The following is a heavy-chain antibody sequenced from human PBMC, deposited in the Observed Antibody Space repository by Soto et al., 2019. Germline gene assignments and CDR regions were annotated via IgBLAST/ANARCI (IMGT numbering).Heavy chain of an antibody. J-gene: IGHJ4*02. CDR1: GGSISSGGYY. CDR3: ARGGAYYYGSGSFTYFDY. CDR2: IYYSGST. Sequence: NPSETLSLTCTVSGGSISSGGYYWSWIRQHPGKGLEWIGYIYYSGSTYYNPSLKSRVTISVDTSKNQFSLKLSSVTAADTAVYYCARGGAYYYGSGSFTYFDYWGQGTLVTVSS. D-gene: IGHD3-10*01. V-gene: IGHV4-31*03.